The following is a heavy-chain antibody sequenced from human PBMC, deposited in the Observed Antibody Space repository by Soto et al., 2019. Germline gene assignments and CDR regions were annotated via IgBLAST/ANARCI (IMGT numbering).Heavy chain of an antibody. CDR2: TYYRSKWYN. CDR3: ARGSVVIRITATTGIDY. V-gene: IGHV6-1*01. D-gene: IGHD1-7*01. J-gene: IGHJ4*02. CDR1: GDSVSSNSAA. Sequence: PSQTLSLTCAISGDSVSSNSAAWNWIRQSPSRGLEWLGRTYYRSKWYNDYAVSVKSRITINPDTSKNQFSLQLNSVTPEDTAVYYCARGSVVIRITATTGIDYWVQGTLVTVSA.